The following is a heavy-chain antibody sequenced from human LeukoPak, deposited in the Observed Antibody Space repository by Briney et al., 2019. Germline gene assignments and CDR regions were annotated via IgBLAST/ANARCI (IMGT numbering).Heavy chain of an antibody. Sequence: GGSLRLSCAASGFAVSSNYMSWVRRAPGKGLEWVSVIYSGGSTYYAGSVKGRFTVSRDSSKNTLYLQMNSLRAEDTAVYYCARGPARDHYTSGWYWVYWGQGTLVTVSS. J-gene: IGHJ4*02. CDR1: GFAVSSNY. D-gene: IGHD6-19*01. CDR3: ARGPARDHYTSGWYWVY. V-gene: IGHV3-53*01. CDR2: IYSGGST.